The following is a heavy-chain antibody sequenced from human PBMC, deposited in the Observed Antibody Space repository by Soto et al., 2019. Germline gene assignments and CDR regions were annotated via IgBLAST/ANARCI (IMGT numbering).Heavy chain of an antibody. CDR3: VRIRYQLPSSVLWLDP. CDR1: GGFLSESY. D-gene: IGHD3-16*01. J-gene: IGHJ5*02. Sequence: SETLSLTCAVYGGFLSESYWTWIRQPPGKGLEWIGEINHVGGTNYNPSLKSRVTMSVDTSQNQFSLRLISVTAADTAMYFCVRIRYQLPSSVLWLDPWAQGTQVT. CDR2: INHVGGT. V-gene: IGHV4-34*01.